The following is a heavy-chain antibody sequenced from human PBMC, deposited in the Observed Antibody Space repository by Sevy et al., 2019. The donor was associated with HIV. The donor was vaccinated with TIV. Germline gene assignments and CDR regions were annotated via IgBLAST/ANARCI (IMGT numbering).Heavy chain of an antibody. D-gene: IGHD6-6*01. Sequence: GGSLRLSCAASGFTFSSYGMHWVRQAPGKGLEWVAFIRYDGSNKYYADSVKGRFTISRDNSKNTLYLQMNSLRAEDTAVYYCAKEPNSVQLVDVPQPEFDYWGQGTLVTVSS. CDR2: IRYDGSNK. CDR3: AKEPNSVQLVDVPQPEFDY. CDR1: GFTFSSYG. J-gene: IGHJ4*02. V-gene: IGHV3-30*02.